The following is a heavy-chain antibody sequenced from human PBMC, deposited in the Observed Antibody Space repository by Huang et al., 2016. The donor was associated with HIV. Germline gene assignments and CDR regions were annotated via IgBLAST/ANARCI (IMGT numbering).Heavy chain of an antibody. CDR1: GYTFTTYH. J-gene: IGHJ4*02. Sequence: QVQLVQSGAEVKKPGASVKISCKASGYTFTTYHMHWVRQAPGQGLEGVGMINPSGASTSYAQTFQGRVTMTSDTSTSTVYMELSSLTPEDTAVYYCARALLLFGLGSPLDFWGQGSLVTVSS. CDR2: INPSGAST. CDR3: ARALLLFGLGSPLDF. V-gene: IGHV1-46*01. D-gene: IGHD3-10*01.